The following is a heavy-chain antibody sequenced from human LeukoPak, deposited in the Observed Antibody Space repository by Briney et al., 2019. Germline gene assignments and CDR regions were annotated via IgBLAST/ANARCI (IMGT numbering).Heavy chain of an antibody. J-gene: IGHJ4*02. CDR2: INHSGST. CDR3: ARVIGYSLDY. D-gene: IGHD5-18*01. CDR1: GGSFSGYY. Sequence: SETLSLTCAVYGGSFSGYYWSWIRQPPGKGLEWIGEINHSGSTNYNPSLKSRVTISVDTSKNQFSLKLSSATAADTAVYYCARVIGYSLDYWGQGTLVTVSS. V-gene: IGHV4-34*01.